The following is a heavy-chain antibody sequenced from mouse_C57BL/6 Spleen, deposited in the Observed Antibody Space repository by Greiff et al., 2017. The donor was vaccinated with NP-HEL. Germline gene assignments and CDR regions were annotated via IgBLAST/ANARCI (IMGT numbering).Heavy chain of an antibody. J-gene: IGHJ2*01. CDR1: GYTFTDYE. CDR3: TRAADYETLDY. V-gene: IGHV1-15*01. Sequence: VQLQESGAELVRPGASVTLSCKASGYTFTDYEMHWVKQTPVHGLEWIGAIDPETGGTAYNQKFKGKAILTADKSSSTAYMELRSLTSEDSAVYYCTRAADYETLDYWGQGTTLTVSS. D-gene: IGHD2-4*01. CDR2: IDPETGGT.